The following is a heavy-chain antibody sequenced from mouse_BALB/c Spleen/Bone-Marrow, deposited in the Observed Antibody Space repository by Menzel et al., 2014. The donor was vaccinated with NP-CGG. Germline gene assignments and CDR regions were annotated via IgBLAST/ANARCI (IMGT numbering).Heavy chain of an antibody. J-gene: IGHJ4*01. CDR1: GYLFTSYY. D-gene: IGHD2-3*01. Sequence: VQLQQSGPELMKPGASVKISCKASGYLFTSYYMHWVKQSHGESLEWIGYFDPFNGGTSYNQKFKGKATLTVDKSSSTAYMHFSSLTSEDSAVYFCARSYDGYPYAMNYWGQGTSVTVSS. V-gene: IGHV1-31*01. CDR3: ARSYDGYPYAMNY. CDR2: FDPFNGGT.